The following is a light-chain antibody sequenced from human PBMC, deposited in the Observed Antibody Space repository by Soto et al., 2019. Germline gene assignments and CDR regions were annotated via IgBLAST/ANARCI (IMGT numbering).Light chain of an antibody. V-gene: IGKV3-15*01. Sequence: DIVLTQSPGTLSLSPGERATLSCRASQSASSSYLAWYQQRPGQAPRLLIYGASTRATGIPARFSGSGSGTEFTLTISSLQSEDFAVYYCQHYNNWPLTFGGGTKVDIK. CDR1: QSASSSY. CDR2: GAS. J-gene: IGKJ4*01. CDR3: QHYNNWPLT.